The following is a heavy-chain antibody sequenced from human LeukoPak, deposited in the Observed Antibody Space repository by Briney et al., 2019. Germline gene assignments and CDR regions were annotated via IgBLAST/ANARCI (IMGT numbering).Heavy chain of an antibody. V-gene: IGHV4-59*08. J-gene: IGHJ5*02. Sequence: SETLSLTCTVSGGSISNYYWNWIRQPPGKGLEWIGYIYYTGNTNYNPSLKSRVTISVDTSKNQFSLKLSSVTAADTAVYYCARGNYYGSGSCYNWFDPWGQGTLVTVSS. CDR1: GGSISNYY. CDR3: ARGNYYGSGSCYNWFDP. CDR2: IYYTGNT. D-gene: IGHD3-10*01.